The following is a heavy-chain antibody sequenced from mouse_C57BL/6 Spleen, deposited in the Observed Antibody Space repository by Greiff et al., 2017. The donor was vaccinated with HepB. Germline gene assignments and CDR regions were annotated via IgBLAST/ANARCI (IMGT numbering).Heavy chain of an antibody. CDR1: GYTFTSYW. D-gene: IGHD2-4*01. CDR2: IDPSDSYT. J-gene: IGHJ3*01. CDR3: ARYDYDRVFAY. Sequence: QVQLQQPGAELVMPGASVKLSCKASGYTFTSYWMHWVKQRPGQGLEWIGEIDPSDSYTNYNQKCKGKSTLTVDKSSSTAYMQLSSLTSEDSAVYYCARYDYDRVFAYWGQGTLVTVSA. V-gene: IGHV1-69*01.